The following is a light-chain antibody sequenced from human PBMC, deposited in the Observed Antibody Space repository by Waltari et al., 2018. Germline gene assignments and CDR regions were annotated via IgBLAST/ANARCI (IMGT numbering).Light chain of an antibody. V-gene: IGLV1-44*01. CDR3: AAWDDSLNGPV. Sequence: QSVLTQPPSASGTPGQRVTISCSGRSSNIGSNTVHWYQQLPGPAPKLRIYSNNQRPSGVPDRFSGSKSGTSASLAISGLQSEDEADYYCAAWDDSLNGPVFGGGTKLTVL. J-gene: IGLJ2*01. CDR2: SNN. CDR1: SSNIGSNT.